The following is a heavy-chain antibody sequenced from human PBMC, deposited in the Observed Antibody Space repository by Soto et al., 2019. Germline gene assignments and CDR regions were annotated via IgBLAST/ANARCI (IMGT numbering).Heavy chain of an antibody. J-gene: IGHJ6*03. CDR3: ARGRLRYFDSDYMDV. CDR2: INHSGST. D-gene: IGHD3-9*01. CDR1: GGSFSGYY. V-gene: IGHV4-34*01. Sequence: SETLSLTCAVYGGSFSGYYWSRIRQPPGKGLEWIGEINHSGSTNYNPSLKSRVTISVDTSKNQFSLKLSSVTAADTAVYYCARGRLRYFDSDYMDVWGKGTTVTVS.